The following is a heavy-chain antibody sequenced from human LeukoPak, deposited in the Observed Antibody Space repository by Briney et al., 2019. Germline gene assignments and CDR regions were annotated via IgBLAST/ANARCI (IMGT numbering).Heavy chain of an antibody. D-gene: IGHD2-2*01. Sequence: PGGSLRLSCAAAGFTFSSYGMHWVRQAPGKGLEWVAFIRYDGSNKYYADSVKGRFTISRDNSKNTLYLQMNSLRAEDTAVYYCAKDAKRGTSSEGYFDYWGQGTLVTVSS. CDR1: GFTFSSYG. CDR2: IRYDGSNK. V-gene: IGHV3-30*02. CDR3: AKDAKRGTSSEGYFDY. J-gene: IGHJ4*02.